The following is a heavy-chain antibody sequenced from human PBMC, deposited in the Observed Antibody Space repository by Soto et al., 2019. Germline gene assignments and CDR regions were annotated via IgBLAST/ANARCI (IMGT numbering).Heavy chain of an antibody. J-gene: IGHJ6*02. CDR1: GYTFTGYY. V-gene: IGHV1-2*04. CDR2: INPNSGGT. D-gene: IGHD3-3*01. Sequence: ASVKVSCKASGYTFTGYYMHWVLQAPGQGLEWMGWINPNSGGTNYAQKFQGWVTMTRDTSISTAYMELSRLRSDDTAVYYCARDISITIFGVVIMGPYGMDVWGQGTTVTVSS. CDR3: ARDISITIFGVVIMGPYGMDV.